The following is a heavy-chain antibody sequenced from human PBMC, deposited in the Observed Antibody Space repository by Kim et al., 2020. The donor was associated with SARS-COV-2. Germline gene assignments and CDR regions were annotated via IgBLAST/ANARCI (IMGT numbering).Heavy chain of an antibody. Sequence: GGSLRLSCAASGFTFSSYGMHWVRQAPGKGLEWVAVIWYDGSNKYYADSVKGRFTISRDNSKNTLYLQMNSLRAEDTAVYYCARDLLTVAGGMDVWGQGTTVTVSS. J-gene: IGHJ6*02. CDR1: GFTFSSYG. D-gene: IGHD6-19*01. V-gene: IGHV3-33*01. CDR3: ARDLLTVAGGMDV. CDR2: IWYDGSNK.